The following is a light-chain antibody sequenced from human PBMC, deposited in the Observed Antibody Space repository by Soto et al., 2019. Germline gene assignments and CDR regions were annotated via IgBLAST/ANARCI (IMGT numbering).Light chain of an antibody. Sequence: EVVMTQSPATLSVSPGERAALSCRASQSARSSLGWYQQKPGQAPRLLILGASTRATGIPARFSGSGSGTEFTLSISSLQSEDLAVYYCKQYKEWPPFTFGQGTRLEIK. CDR2: GAS. CDR1: QSARSS. CDR3: KQYKEWPPFT. V-gene: IGKV3-15*01. J-gene: IGKJ5*01.